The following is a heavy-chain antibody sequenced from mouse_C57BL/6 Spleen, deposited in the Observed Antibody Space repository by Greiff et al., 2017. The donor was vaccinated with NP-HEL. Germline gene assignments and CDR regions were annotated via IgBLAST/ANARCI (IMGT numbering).Heavy chain of an antibody. V-gene: IGHV5-16*01. J-gene: IGHJ4*01. CDR2: INYDGSST. Sequence: EVQLVESEGGLVQPGSSMKLSCTASGFTFSDYYMAWVRQVPEKGLEWVANINYDGSSTYYLDSLKSRFIISRDNAKNILYLQMSSLKSEDTATYYCARAHAMDYWGQGTSVTVSS. CDR1: GFTFSDYY. CDR3: ARAHAMDY.